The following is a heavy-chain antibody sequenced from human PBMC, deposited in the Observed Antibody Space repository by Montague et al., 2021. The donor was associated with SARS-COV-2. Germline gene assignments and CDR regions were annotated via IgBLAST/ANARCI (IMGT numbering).Heavy chain of an antibody. Sequence: SETLSLTCTVSGGSIISTTYYWGWIRQPPGKGPEWIGSIYYAGRTYYNPSLKSRVTISIDTSKNQFYLDLTSATAADTAVYYCARRSSGGARYDYWGQGTLVTVSS. CDR3: ARRSSGGARYDY. CDR2: IYYAGRT. CDR1: GGSIISTTYY. J-gene: IGHJ4*02. V-gene: IGHV4-39*01. D-gene: IGHD2-15*01.